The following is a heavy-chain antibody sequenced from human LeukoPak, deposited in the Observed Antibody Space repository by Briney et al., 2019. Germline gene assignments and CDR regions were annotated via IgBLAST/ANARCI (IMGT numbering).Heavy chain of an antibody. CDR1: GFTFSSYS. CDR2: ISSSSSTI. CDR3: ARDWRQLWLGYFDY. Sequence: PGGSLRLSCAASGFTFSSYSMNWVRQAPGKGLEWVSYISSSSSTIYYADSVKGRFTISRDNAKNSLYLQMNSLRAEDTAVYYCARDWRQLWLGYFDYWGQGTLVTVSS. V-gene: IGHV3-48*01. J-gene: IGHJ4*02. D-gene: IGHD5-18*01.